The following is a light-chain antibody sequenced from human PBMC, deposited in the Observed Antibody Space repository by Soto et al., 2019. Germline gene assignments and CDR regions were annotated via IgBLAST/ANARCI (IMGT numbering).Light chain of an antibody. CDR2: AAS. CDR1: QDIRGW. Sequence: IHMPLSNSSVSASVGDRVTISCRASQDIRGWLAWYQQRPGTAPRLLIYAASSSQSGVPSRFSGSGSGTDFTLTISSLQPEDSATYFCQQANTFPITFAQGTRLAIK. J-gene: IGKJ5*01. V-gene: IGKV1-12*01. CDR3: QQANTFPIT.